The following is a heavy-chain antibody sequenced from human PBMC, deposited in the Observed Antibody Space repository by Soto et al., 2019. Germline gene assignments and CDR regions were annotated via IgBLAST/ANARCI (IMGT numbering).Heavy chain of an antibody. CDR3: ARDLNILTGYYRHWFDP. CDR1: GYTFTSYG. Sequence: QVQLVQSGAEVKKPGASVKVSCKASGYTFTSYGISWVRQAPGQGLEWMGWISAYNGNTNYAQKLQGRVTMTTDTSTSTAYMELRSLRADDTAVYYCARDLNILTGYYRHWFDPWGQGTLVTVSS. D-gene: IGHD3-9*01. V-gene: IGHV1-18*01. J-gene: IGHJ5*02. CDR2: ISAYNGNT.